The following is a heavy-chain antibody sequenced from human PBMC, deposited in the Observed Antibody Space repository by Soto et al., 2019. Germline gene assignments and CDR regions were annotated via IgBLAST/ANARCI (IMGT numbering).Heavy chain of an antibody. V-gene: IGHV3-49*03. D-gene: IGHD6-6*01. J-gene: IGHJ6*02. CDR3: TRARGSIAARGNYYGMDV. Sequence: GGSLRLSCTASGFTFGDYAMSWFRQAPGKGLEWVGFIRSKAYGGTTEYAASVKGRFTISRDDSKSIAYLQMNSLKTEDTAVYYCTRARGSIAARGNYYGMDVWGQGTTLTVSS. CDR2: IRSKAYGGTT. CDR1: GFTFGDYA.